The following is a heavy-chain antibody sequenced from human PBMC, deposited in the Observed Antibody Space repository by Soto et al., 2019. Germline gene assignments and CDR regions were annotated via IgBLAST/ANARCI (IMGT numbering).Heavy chain of an antibody. Sequence: ASVKVSCKASGYTFTSYDINWVRQATGQGLEWMGWMNPNSGNTGYAQKFQGRVTMTRNTSISTAYMELSSLRSEDTAVYYCARGGDYGDYYCYYGMDVWGQGTTVTVSS. J-gene: IGHJ6*02. CDR3: ARGGDYGDYYCYYGMDV. V-gene: IGHV1-8*01. CDR2: MNPNSGNT. CDR1: GYTFTSYD. D-gene: IGHD4-17*01.